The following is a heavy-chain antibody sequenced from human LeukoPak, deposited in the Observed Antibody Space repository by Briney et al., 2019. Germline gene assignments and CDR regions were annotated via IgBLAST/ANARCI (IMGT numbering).Heavy chain of an antibody. CDR2: INHSGST. V-gene: IGHV4-34*01. D-gene: IGHD3-10*01. J-gene: IGHJ6*04. CDR3: ARGAYYYGSGSYYNRLYGMDV. Sequence: SETLSLTCAVYGGSFSGYYWSWIRQPPGKGLEWIGEINHSGSTNCNPSLKSRVTISVDTSKNQFSLKLSSVTAADTAVYYCARGAYYYGSGSYYNRLYGMDVWGKGTTVTVSS. CDR1: GGSFSGYY.